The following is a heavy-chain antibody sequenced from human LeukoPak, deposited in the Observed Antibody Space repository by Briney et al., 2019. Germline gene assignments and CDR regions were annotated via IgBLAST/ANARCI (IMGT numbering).Heavy chain of an antibody. CDR1: GDSVSSNSSA. CDR2: TYYRSKWYS. J-gene: IGHJ1*01. CDR3: ARGPGYFQH. D-gene: IGHD2-8*02. Sequence: SQTLSLTCAISGDSVSSNSSAWNWVRLSPSRGLEWLGRTYYRSKWYSHYSVSVRSRITINPDTSRNQFSLQLNSVTPEDTAVYYCARGPGYFQHWGQGNLVTVSS. V-gene: IGHV6-1*01.